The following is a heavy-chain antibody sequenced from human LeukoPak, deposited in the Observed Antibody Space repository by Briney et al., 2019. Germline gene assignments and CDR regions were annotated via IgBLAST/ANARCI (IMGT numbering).Heavy chain of an antibody. J-gene: IGHJ4*02. CDR3: ARDRRFGECLEPFDY. CDR2: ISYDGSNK. V-gene: IGHV3-30-3*01. CDR1: GFTFSSYA. Sequence: GGSLRLSCAASGFTFSSYAMHWVRQAPGKGLEWVAVISYDGSNKYYADSVKGRFTISRDNSKNTLYLQMNSLRAEDTAVYYCARDRRFGECLEPFDYWGQGTLVTVSS. D-gene: IGHD3-10*01.